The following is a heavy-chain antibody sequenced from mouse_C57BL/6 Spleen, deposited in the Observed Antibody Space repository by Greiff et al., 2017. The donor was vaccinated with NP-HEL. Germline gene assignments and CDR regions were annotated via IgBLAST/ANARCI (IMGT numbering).Heavy chain of an antibody. CDR3: AREGLLRSFDY. CDR2: ISDGGSYT. Sequence: EVQRVESGGGLVKPGGSLKLSCAASGFTFSSYAMSWVRQTPEKRLEWVATISDGGSYTYYPDNVKGRFTISRDNAKNNLYLQMSHLKSEDTAMYYCAREGLLRSFDYWGQGTTLTVSS. CDR1: GFTFSSYA. J-gene: IGHJ2*01. V-gene: IGHV5-4*01. D-gene: IGHD1-1*01.